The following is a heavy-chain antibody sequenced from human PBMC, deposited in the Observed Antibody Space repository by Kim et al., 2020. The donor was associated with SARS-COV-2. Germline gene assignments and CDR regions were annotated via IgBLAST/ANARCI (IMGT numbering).Heavy chain of an antibody. CDR2: ISAYNGNT. Sequence: ASVKVSCKASGYTFTSYGISWVRQAPGQGLEWMGWISAYNGNTNYAQKLQGRVTMTTDTPTSTAYMELRSLRSDDTAVYYCASNEPEGSYYYYYGMDVWGQGTTVTVSS. V-gene: IGHV1-18*01. J-gene: IGHJ6*02. CDR1: GYTFTSYG. CDR3: ASNEPEGSYYYYYGMDV. D-gene: IGHD2-8*01.